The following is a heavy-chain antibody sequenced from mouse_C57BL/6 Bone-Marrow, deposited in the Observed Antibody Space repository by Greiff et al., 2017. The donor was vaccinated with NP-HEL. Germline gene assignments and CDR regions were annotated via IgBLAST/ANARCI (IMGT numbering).Heavy chain of an antibody. V-gene: IGHV1-50*01. Sequence: QVQLQQPGAELVKPGASVKLSCKASGYTFTSYWMQWVKQRPGQGLEWIGEIDPSDSYTNYNQKFQGKATLTVDTSSSTAYMQLSSLTSEDSAVYYCAREGWLLLAWFAYWGQGTLVTVSA. J-gene: IGHJ3*01. CDR3: AREGWLLLAWFAY. CDR1: GYTFTSYW. CDR2: IDPSDSYT. D-gene: IGHD2-3*01.